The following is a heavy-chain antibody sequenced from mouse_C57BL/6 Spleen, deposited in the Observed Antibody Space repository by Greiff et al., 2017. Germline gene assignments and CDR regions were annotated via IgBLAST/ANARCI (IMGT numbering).Heavy chain of an antibody. CDR2: IYPGDGDT. V-gene: IGHV1-82*01. CDR3: ARLYDGYYPDY. J-gene: IGHJ2*01. D-gene: IGHD2-3*01. Sequence: QVQLQQSGPELLKPGASVKISCKASGYAFSGSWLNWVKQRPGKGLGWIGRIYPGDGDTNYNGKFKGKATLTADKSSSTAYMQLSSLTSEDSAVYFCARLYDGYYPDYWGQGTTLTVSS. CDR1: GYAFSGSW.